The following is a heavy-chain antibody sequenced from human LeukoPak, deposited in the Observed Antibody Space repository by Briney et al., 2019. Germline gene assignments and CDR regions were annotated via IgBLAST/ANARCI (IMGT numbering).Heavy chain of an antibody. V-gene: IGHV4-39*07. Sequence: SETLSLTCTVSGGSISSSSYYWGWIRQPPGKGLERIGSIYYSGSTYYNPSLKSRVTISVDTSKNQFSLKLSSVTAADTAAYYCARYSYSSSDFDYWGQGTLVTVSS. D-gene: IGHD6-6*01. CDR3: ARYSYSSSDFDY. CDR2: IYYSGST. CDR1: GGSISSSSYY. J-gene: IGHJ4*02.